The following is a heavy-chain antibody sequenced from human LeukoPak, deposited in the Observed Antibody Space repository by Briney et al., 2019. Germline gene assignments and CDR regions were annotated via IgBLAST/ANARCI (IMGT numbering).Heavy chain of an antibody. V-gene: IGHV3-53*01. CDR3: ARTFLSGDGYKVGYFDY. Sequence: PGGSLRLSCAASGFTVSSNYMSWVRQAPGKGPEWVSLIYSSGSTYYTDSVRGRFTISRDNFQNTLYLQMNSLSAEDTAVYYCARTFLSGDGYKVGYFDYWGQGTLVTVSS. CDR1: GFTVSSNY. D-gene: IGHD5-24*01. J-gene: IGHJ4*02. CDR2: IYSSGST.